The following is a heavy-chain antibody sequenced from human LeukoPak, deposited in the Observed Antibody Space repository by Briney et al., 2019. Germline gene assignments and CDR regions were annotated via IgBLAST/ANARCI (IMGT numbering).Heavy chain of an antibody. V-gene: IGHV3-7*01. CDR3: ARRHQDWGNAFDI. J-gene: IGHJ3*02. CDR1: GFTFINYW. CDR2: IKQKGSEK. Sequence: GGSLRLSCAASGFTFINYWMSWVRQAPGKGLEWVANIKQKGSEKYYVDSVKGRFTISRDNAKNSLYLQMNSLRAEDTAVYYCARRHQDWGNAFDIWGQGTMVTVSS. D-gene: IGHD3-16*01.